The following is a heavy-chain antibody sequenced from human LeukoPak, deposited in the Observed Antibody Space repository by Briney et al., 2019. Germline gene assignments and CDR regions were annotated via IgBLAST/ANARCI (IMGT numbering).Heavy chain of an antibody. CDR3: ARTEYYYDSSGYYGYAFDI. CDR1: GGSISTYY. V-gene: IGHV4-59*01. Sequence: SETLSLTCTVSGGSISTYYWSWIRQPPGKGLEWIGYIYHSGSTKYNPSLKSRVTISVDTSKNQFSLKLSSVTAADTAVYYCARTEYYYDSSGYYGYAFDIWGQGTMVTVSS. CDR2: IYHSGST. J-gene: IGHJ3*02. D-gene: IGHD3-22*01.